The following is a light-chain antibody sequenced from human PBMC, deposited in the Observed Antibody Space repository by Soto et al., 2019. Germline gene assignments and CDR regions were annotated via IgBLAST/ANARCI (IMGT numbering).Light chain of an antibody. CDR3: QQYNTYPLT. Sequence: DIHMTQSPSTLSASVGDSVTITCRASQTISSWLAWYQQKPGKAPNLLIYKASSLESGVPSGFSGSGSGTEFTLTISSLQPDDFAIYYCQQYNTYPLTFGGGTKVEIK. J-gene: IGKJ4*01. V-gene: IGKV1-5*03. CDR2: KAS. CDR1: QTISSW.